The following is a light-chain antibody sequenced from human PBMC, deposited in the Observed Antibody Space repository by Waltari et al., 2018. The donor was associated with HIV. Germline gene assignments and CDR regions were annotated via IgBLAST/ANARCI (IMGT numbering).Light chain of an antibody. CDR2: RNN. J-gene: IGLJ2*01. Sequence: QSVLTQPPSASGTPGQRVTISCSGSTSNIGSNYVYWYQHLPGTAPKLLIYRNNPRPSGVPDRFSGSKSGTSASLAISGLRSEDEADYYCATWDDSRVVFGGGTKLTVL. V-gene: IGLV1-47*01. CDR3: ATWDDSRVV. CDR1: TSNIGSNY.